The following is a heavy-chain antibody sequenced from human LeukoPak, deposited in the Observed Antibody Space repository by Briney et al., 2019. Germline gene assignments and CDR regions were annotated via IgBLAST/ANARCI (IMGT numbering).Heavy chain of an antibody. D-gene: IGHD3-22*01. CDR1: GGSISSGSYY. J-gene: IGHJ5*02. Sequence: SETLSLTCTVSGGSISSGSYYWSWIRQPAGKGLEWIGRIYTSGSTNYNPSLKSRVTISVDTSKNQFSLKLSSVTAADTAVYYCARVQGSGSLNWFDPWGQGTLVTVSS. V-gene: IGHV4-61*02. CDR2: IYTSGST. CDR3: ARVQGSGSLNWFDP.